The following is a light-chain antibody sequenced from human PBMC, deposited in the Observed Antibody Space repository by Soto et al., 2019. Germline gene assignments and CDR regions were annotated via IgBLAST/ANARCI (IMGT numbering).Light chain of an antibody. CDR3: QQYGSAPRT. CDR1: QSVSSDY. V-gene: IGKV3-20*01. J-gene: IGKJ1*01. Sequence: EIVLTQSPGTLSLSPGERATLSCRASQSVSSDYLAWYRQKPGQAPRLLIYGASSRATGIPDRFSGSGSGTDFNLTISRLEPEDLAVYYCQQYGSAPRTFGQGTKVEIK. CDR2: GAS.